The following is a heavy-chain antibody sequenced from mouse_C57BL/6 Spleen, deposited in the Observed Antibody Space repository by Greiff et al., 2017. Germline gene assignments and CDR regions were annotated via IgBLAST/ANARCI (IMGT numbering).Heavy chain of an antibody. V-gene: IGHV1-80*01. CDR3: DRDVDYCKGGAMDY. Sequence: QVQLQQSGAELVKPGASVTISCKASGYAFSSYWMNWVKQRPGKGLEWIGQIYPGDGDTNYTGQFKGKATLTADTSSSTAYMQLSSLTSEDTALSSDDRDVDYCKGGAMDYWGQGTSVTVSS. CDR1: GYAFSSYW. CDR2: IYPGDGDT. D-gene: IGHD2-1*01. J-gene: IGHJ4*01.